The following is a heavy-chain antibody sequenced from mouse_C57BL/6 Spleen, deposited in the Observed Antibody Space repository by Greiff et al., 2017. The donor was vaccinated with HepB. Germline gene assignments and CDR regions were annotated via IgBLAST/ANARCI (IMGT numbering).Heavy chain of an antibody. CDR1: GFNIKNTY. CDR3: AISTVVATDAMDY. D-gene: IGHD1-1*01. CDR2: IDPANGST. J-gene: IGHJ4*01. Sequence: VQLKESVAELVRPGASVKLSCTASGFNIKNTYMHWVKQRPEQGLEWIGRIDPANGSTKYAPKFQGKATITADTSSNTAYLQLSSLTSEDTAIYYCAISTVVATDAMDYWGQGTSVTVSS. V-gene: IGHV14-3*01.